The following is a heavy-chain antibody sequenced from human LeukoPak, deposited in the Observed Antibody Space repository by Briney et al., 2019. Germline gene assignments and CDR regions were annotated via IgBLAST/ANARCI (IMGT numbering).Heavy chain of an antibody. CDR1: GDSISSGDYS. V-gene: IGHV4-30-2*01. D-gene: IGHD4-23*01. J-gene: IGHJ4*02. CDR2: IYHTGNT. CDR3: ANSYDGKIVPFDN. Sequence: SETLSLTCAVSGDSISSGDYSWNWIRQPPGKGLEWIGYIYHTGNTYYNPSLKSRVTISVDTSKSQFSLRLNSVTASDTAVYYCANSYDGKIVPFDNWGQGTLVTVSS.